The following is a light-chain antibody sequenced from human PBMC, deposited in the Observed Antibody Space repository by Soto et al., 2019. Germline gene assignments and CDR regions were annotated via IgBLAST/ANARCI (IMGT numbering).Light chain of an antibody. V-gene: IGKV3-15*01. CDR2: GAS. CDR1: QSVSSSY. CDR3: QHYNNWPIT. Sequence: EIVLTQSPGTLSLSPGERATLSCRASQSVSSSYLAWYQQKPGQAPRLLIYGASTRAAGIPARFSGSGSGTEFTLTISSLQAADFAVYHCQHYNNWPITFGQGTRLEIK. J-gene: IGKJ5*01.